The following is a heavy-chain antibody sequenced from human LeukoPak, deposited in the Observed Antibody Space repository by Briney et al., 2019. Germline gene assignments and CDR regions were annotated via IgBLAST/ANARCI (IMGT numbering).Heavy chain of an antibody. CDR3: ARGEAGYCSSTSCYGFRWFDP. D-gene: IGHD2-2*01. CDR2: INHTGST. J-gene: IGHJ5*02. CDR1: GGSFSGYY. Sequence: SETLSLTCAVYGGSFSGYYWSLIRQPPGKGLEWIGEINHTGSTNYNPSLKSRVTISVDTSKNQFSLKLSSVTAADTAMYYCARGEAGYCSSTSCYGFRWFDPWGQGTLVTVSS. V-gene: IGHV4-34*01.